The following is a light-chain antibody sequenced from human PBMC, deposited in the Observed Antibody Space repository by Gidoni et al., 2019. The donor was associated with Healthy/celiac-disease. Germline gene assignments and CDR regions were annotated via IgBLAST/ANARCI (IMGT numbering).Light chain of an antibody. J-gene: IGLJ1*01. CDR2: EVS. Sequence: QSALTQPPSVSGSPGQSVTISCTGTSSDVGSYNRVSWYQQPPGTAPNLMIYEVSNRPSGVPDRFSGSKPGNTASLTISGLQAEDEADYYCSLYTSSSTYVFGTGTKVTVL. V-gene: IGLV2-18*01. CDR1: SSDVGSYNR. CDR3: SLYTSSSTYV.